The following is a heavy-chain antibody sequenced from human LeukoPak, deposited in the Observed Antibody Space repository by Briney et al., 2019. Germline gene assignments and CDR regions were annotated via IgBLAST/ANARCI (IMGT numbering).Heavy chain of an antibody. CDR1: GGSINSGGYY. CDR3: ARLHGGKGQYYFDY. Sequence: SETLSLTCTVSGGSINSGGYYWTWIRQRPGKGLEWIGYIHNTGSTSNKSPLKSRLSLTVDTSMNQFSLNLSSVTAADTAAYYCARLHGGKGQYYFDYWGQGTLVTVSS. D-gene: IGHD4-23*01. CDR2: IHNTGST. V-gene: IGHV4-31*03. J-gene: IGHJ4*02.